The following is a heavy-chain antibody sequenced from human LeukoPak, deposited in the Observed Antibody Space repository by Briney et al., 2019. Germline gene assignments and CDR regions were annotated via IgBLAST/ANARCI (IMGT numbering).Heavy chain of an antibody. CDR2: ISYDGSNK. CDR3: ARGPRAAADDY. CDR1: GFTFSSYG. Sequence: PGGSLRLSCAASGFTFSSYGMHWVRQAPGKGLEWVAVISYDGSNKYYADSVKGRFTISRDNSKNTLYLQMNSLRAEDTAVYYCARGPRAAADDYWGQGTLVTVSS. D-gene: IGHD6-13*01. V-gene: IGHV3-30*03. J-gene: IGHJ4*02.